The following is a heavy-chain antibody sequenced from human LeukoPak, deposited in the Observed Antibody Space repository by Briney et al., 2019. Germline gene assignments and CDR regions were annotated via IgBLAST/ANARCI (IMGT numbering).Heavy chain of an antibody. J-gene: IGHJ6*02. V-gene: IGHV3-7*01. CDR1: GFTFSSYW. Sequence: GGSLRLSCAASGFTFSSYWMSWVRQAPGKGLEWVANIKQDGSEKYYVDSVKGRFTISRDNAKNSLYLQMNSLRAEDTAVYYCARGLWFGEDRDYYYYGMDVWGQGTTVTVSS. D-gene: IGHD3-10*01. CDR3: ARGLWFGEDRDYYYYGMDV. CDR2: IKQDGSEK.